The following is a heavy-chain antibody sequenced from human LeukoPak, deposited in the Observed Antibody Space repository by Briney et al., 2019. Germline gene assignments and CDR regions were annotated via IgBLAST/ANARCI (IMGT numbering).Heavy chain of an antibody. CDR1: GYTLTELS. D-gene: IGHD3-10*01. CDR2: FDPEDGET. V-gene: IGHV1-24*01. J-gene: IGHJ4*02. CDR3: ATLSITMVRGALDY. Sequence: ASVKVSCKVSGYTLTELSMHWVRQAPGTGHEWMGGFDPEDGETIYAQKFQGRVTMTEDTSTDTAYMELSSLRSEDTAVYYCATLSITMVRGALDYWGQGTLVTVSS.